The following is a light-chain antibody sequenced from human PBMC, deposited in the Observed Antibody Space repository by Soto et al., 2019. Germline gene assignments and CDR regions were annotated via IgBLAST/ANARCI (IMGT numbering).Light chain of an antibody. Sequence: QAVVTQPPSASGTPGQRVTISCSGSSSNIGSNTVNWYQQLPRTAPRLLIYSNNQRPSGFPDRFSGSKSGTSASLAISGLQSEDEADYYCAAWDDSLNGPVFGGGTKLTVL. CDR1: SSNIGSNT. J-gene: IGLJ2*01. CDR2: SNN. V-gene: IGLV1-44*01. CDR3: AAWDDSLNGPV.